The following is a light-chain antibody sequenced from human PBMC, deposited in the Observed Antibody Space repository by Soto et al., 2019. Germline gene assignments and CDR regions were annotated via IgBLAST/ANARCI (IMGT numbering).Light chain of an antibody. CDR3: QQFNKYPLT. Sequence: DIQMTQSPSTLSASAGDRVTIACRASQGISSYLAWYQQKPGKAPKLLIYDASSLESGVPSRFRGSGSGTDFTLTISSLQPEDSDSYYCQQFNKYPLTLGGGTNVDIK. V-gene: IGKV1-5*01. CDR2: DAS. J-gene: IGKJ4*01. CDR1: QGISSY.